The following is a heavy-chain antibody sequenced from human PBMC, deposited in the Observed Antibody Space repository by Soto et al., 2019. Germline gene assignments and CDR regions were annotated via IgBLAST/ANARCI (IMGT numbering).Heavy chain of an antibody. CDR3: ASTFIAAVWNWFDP. V-gene: IGHV1-3*01. Sequence: SVEVTWKACGYTFTSYAMYWVLQAPGQRLEWMGWINAGNGNTKYSQKFQGRVTITRDTSASTAYMELSSLRSEDTAVYYCASTFIAAVWNWFDPWGQGTLVTVSS. J-gene: IGHJ5*02. CDR2: INAGNGNT. D-gene: IGHD6-13*01. CDR1: GYTFTSYA.